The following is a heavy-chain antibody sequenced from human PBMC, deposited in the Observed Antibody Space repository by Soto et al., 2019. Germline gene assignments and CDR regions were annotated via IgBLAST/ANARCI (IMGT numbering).Heavy chain of an antibody. CDR3: ARDKIAGLFDY. V-gene: IGHV4-34*01. D-gene: IGHD2-21*01. CDR2: INHSGST. CDR1: GGSFSGYY. Sequence: QVQLQQWGAGLLKPSETLSLTCAVYGGSFSGYYWTWIRQPPGTGLEWIGEINHSGSTNYTPSLTSRLTISVDTSKNQFSLKLTSVTAADTAVCFCARDKIAGLFDYWGQGTLVTVSS. J-gene: IGHJ4*02.